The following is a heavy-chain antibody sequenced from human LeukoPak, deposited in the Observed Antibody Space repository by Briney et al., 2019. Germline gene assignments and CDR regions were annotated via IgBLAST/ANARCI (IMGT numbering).Heavy chain of an antibody. CDR3: ARDRVVAGYYYGMDV. D-gene: IGHD3-10*01. CDR2: ISSSSSYI. Sequence: MNWVXQAPGQGREGVSSISSSSSYIYYADSVKGRFTISRDNAKNSLYLQMNSLRAEDTAVYYCARDRVVAGYYYGMDVWGKGTTVTVSS. J-gene: IGHJ6*04. V-gene: IGHV3-21*01.